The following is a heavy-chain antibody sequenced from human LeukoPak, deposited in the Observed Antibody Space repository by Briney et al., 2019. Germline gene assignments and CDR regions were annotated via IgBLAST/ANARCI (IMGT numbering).Heavy chain of an antibody. CDR1: GFTFSSYA. CDR2: ISGSGGST. CDR3: AKDEVVPSYYYMDV. D-gene: IGHD2-2*01. J-gene: IGHJ6*03. V-gene: IGHV3-23*01. Sequence: GGSLRLSCAASGFTFSSYAMSWVRQAPGKGLEWVSAISGSGGSTYYADSVKGRFTISRDNSKNTLYLQMNSLRAEDTAVYYCAKDEVVPSYYYMDVWGKGTTVTVYS.